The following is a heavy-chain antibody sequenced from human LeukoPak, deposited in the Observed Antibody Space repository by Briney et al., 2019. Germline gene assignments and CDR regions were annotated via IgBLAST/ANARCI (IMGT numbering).Heavy chain of an antibody. CDR2: ISSSSSYI. CDR1: GFTFSSYS. Sequence: GGSLRLSCAASGFTFSSYSMNWVRQAPGKGLEWVSSISSSSSYIYYADSVKGRFTISRDKAKNSLYLQMNSLRAEDTAVYYCARDRAYYDSSGYYPNWFDPWGQGTLVTVSS. J-gene: IGHJ5*02. V-gene: IGHV3-21*01. CDR3: ARDRAYYDSSGYYPNWFDP. D-gene: IGHD3-22*01.